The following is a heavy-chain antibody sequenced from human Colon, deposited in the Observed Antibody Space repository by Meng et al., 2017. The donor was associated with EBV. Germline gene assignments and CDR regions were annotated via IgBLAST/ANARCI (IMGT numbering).Heavy chain of an antibody. Sequence: QVQLQQWGAGLLKPPETLSLTCTVHGGSFSDSYWTWTRQPPGKGLEWIGEINHVGSTTYNPSLKSRVTISVDTSKNQFSLKLSSVTAADAAVYYCASSDCSGGTCYLDCWGQGTLVTVSS. CDR2: INHVGST. D-gene: IGHD2-15*01. CDR1: GGSFSDSY. J-gene: IGHJ4*02. CDR3: ASSDCSGGTCYLDC. V-gene: IGHV4-34*01.